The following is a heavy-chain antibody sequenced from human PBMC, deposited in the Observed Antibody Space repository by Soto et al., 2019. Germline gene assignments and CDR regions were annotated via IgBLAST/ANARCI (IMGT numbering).Heavy chain of an antibody. J-gene: IGHJ6*02. CDR2: IIPILGIA. Sequence: ASVKVSCKASGGTFSSYTISWVRQAPGQGLEWMGRIIPILGIANYAQKFQGRVTITADKSTSTAYMELSSLRSEDTALFSCAREGTSHSLVYYYYYGMDVWGQGTTVTVSS. CDR1: GGTFSSYT. D-gene: IGHD2-2*01. V-gene: IGHV1-69*04. CDR3: AREGTSHSLVYYYYYGMDV.